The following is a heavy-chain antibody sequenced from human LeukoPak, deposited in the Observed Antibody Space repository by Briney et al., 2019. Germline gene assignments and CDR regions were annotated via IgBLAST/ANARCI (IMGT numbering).Heavy chain of an antibody. J-gene: IGHJ4*02. CDR2: ISYDGSNK. V-gene: IGHV3-30*03. D-gene: IGHD3-22*01. CDR3: ARVLNYYDSSGYYFSY. CDR1: GFTFSSYG. Sequence: GGSLRLSCAASGFTFSSYGMHWVRQAPGKGLEWVAVISYDGSNKYYADSVKGRFTISRDNSKNTLYLQMNSLRAEDTAVYYCARVLNYYDSSGYYFSYWGQGTLVTVSS.